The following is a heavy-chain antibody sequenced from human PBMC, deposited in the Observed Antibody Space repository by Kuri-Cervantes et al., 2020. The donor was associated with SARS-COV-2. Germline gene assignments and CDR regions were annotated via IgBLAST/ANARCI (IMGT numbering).Heavy chain of an antibody. CDR2: ISGDGGST. CDR1: GFTFDDYA. Sequence: GESLKISCAASGFTFDDYAMHWVRQAPGKGLEWVSLISGDGGSTYYADSVKGRFTISRDNSKNTLYLQMNSLRAEDTAVYYCAKDSLFEAGSGSYDTRRSYYYYGMDVWGQGTTVTVSS. D-gene: IGHD3-10*01. CDR3: AKDSLFEAGSGSYDTRRSYYYYGMDV. J-gene: IGHJ6*02. V-gene: IGHV3-43*02.